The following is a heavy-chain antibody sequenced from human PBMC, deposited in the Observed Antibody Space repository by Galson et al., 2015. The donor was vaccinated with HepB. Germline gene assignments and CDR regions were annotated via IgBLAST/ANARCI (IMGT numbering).Heavy chain of an antibody. Sequence: SLRLSCAASGFTFSGSAMHWVRQASGKGLEWVGRIRSKANSYATAYAASVKGRFTISRDDSKNTAYLQMNSLKTEDTAVYYCTRLLVGATGFDYWGQGTLVTVSS. J-gene: IGHJ4*02. CDR2: IRSKANSYAT. CDR3: TRLLVGATGFDY. CDR1: GFTFSGSA. D-gene: IGHD1-26*01. V-gene: IGHV3-73*01.